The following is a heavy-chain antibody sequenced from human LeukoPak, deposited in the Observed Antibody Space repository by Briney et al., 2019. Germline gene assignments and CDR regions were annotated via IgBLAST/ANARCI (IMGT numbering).Heavy chain of an antibody. D-gene: IGHD2-15*01. J-gene: IGHJ4*02. CDR3: ARSVDCSGGSCREFDY. CDR1: GFTFSDYT. V-gene: IGHV3-20*04. CDR2: INWNGGST. Sequence: GGSLRLSCAASGFTFSDYTMNWVRQAPGKGLEWVSGINWNGGSTGYADSVKGRFTISRDNAKNSLYLQMNSLRAEDTALYYCARSVDCSGGSCREFDYWGQGTLVTVSS.